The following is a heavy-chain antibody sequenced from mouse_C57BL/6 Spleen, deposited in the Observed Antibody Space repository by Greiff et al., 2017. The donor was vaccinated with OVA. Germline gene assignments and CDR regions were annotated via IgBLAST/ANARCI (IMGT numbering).Heavy chain of an antibody. Sequence: DVMLVESEGGLVQPGSSMKLSCTASGFTFSDYYMAWVRQVPEKGLEWVANINYDGSSTYYLDSLKSRFIISRDNAKNILYLQMSSLKSEDTATYYCARGIYYYGSSYLAMDYWGQGTSVTVSS. V-gene: IGHV5-16*01. D-gene: IGHD1-1*01. J-gene: IGHJ4*01. CDR1: GFTFSDYY. CDR3: ARGIYYYGSSYLAMDY. CDR2: INYDGSST.